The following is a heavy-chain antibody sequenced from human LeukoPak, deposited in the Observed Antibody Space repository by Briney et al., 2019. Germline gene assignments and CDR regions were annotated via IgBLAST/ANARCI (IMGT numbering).Heavy chain of an antibody. Sequence: SETLSLTCTVSGGSISSSIYYWGWFRQPPGKGLEWIGSIYYNVATYYNSSLKSRVTISVDTSKNHLSLKLSSVTAAGTAVYYCARVRDGYNRNWAYWGQGTLVTVSS. CDR3: ARVRDGYNRNWAY. CDR2: IYYNVAT. CDR1: GGSISSSIYY. D-gene: IGHD5-24*01. V-gene: IGHV4-39*02. J-gene: IGHJ4*02.